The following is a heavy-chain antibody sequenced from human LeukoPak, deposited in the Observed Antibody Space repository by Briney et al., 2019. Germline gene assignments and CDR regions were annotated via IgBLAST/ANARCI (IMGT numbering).Heavy chain of an antibody. CDR1: GFSLSTSGVG. CDR3: AHSHLLLWFGTNWFDP. CDR2: IYWDDDK. J-gene: IGHJ5*02. Sequence: ESGPTLVKPTQTLTLTCTFSGFSLSTSGVGVGWIRQPPGKALEWLALIYWDDDKRYSPSLKSRLTITKDTSKNQVVLTMTNMDPVDTATYYCAHSHLLLWFGTNWFDPWGQVTLVTVSS. V-gene: IGHV2-5*02. D-gene: IGHD3-10*01.